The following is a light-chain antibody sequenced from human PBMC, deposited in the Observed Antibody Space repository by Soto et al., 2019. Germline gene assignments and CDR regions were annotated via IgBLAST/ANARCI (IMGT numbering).Light chain of an antibody. Sequence: DIQLTQSPSFLSASVGDRATITCRASQGISSNLAWYQQKPGKAPKLLIYAASTLQSGVPSRFSEVDFGKEFTPTFSSLQPEDLATNCCQKVNGTPHIFGKGTKLEIK. CDR1: QGISSN. CDR3: QKVNGTPHI. V-gene: IGKV1-9*01. J-gene: IGKJ2*01. CDR2: AAS.